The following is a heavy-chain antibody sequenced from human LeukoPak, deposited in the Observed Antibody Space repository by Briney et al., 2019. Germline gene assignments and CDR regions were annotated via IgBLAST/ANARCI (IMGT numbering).Heavy chain of an antibody. V-gene: IGHV6-1*01. Sequence: SQTLSLTCAISGDSVASNSAAWNWIRQSPSRGLEWLGRTYYRSKWYNDYAVSVKSRITINPDTSKNQFSLQLNSVTPEDTAVYYCARGGHSSGWYMFDYWGQGTLVTVSS. CDR3: ARGGHSSGWYMFDY. J-gene: IGHJ4*02. CDR1: GDSVASNSAA. CDR2: TYYRSKWYN. D-gene: IGHD6-19*01.